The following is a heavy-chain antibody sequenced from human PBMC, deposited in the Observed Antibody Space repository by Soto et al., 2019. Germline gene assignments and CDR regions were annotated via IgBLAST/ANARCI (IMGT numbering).Heavy chain of an antibody. Sequence: QVQLVESGGGVVQPGRSLRLSCAASGFTFSSYGMHWVRQAPGKGLEWVAVIWYDGSNKYYADSVKGRFTISRDNSKNTLYLQMNSLRAEDTAVYYCARDFGVYCSGGSCYSSWYFDLWGRGTLVTVSS. CDR1: GFTFSSYG. V-gene: IGHV3-33*01. CDR2: IWYDGSNK. J-gene: IGHJ2*01. D-gene: IGHD2-15*01. CDR3: ARDFGVYCSGGSCYSSWYFDL.